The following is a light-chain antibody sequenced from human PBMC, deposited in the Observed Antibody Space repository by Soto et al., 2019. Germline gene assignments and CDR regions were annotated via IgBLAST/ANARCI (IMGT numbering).Light chain of an antibody. CDR3: SSYKSSTTLYV. V-gene: IGLV2-14*01. Sequence: QSVLSQPASVSGSPGHSITISCTGTSRDGGGYNYVSWYQQYPGKAPKLMIYEVSNRPSGVSNRFSGSKSGNKASLTISGLQAEDDADYYCSSYKSSTTLYVFGTGTKVTVL. J-gene: IGLJ1*01. CDR2: EVS. CDR1: SRDGGGYNY.